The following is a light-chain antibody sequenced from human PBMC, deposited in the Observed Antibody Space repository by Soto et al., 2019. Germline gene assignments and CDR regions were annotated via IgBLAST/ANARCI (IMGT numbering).Light chain of an antibody. CDR3: QQYGNSRGT. J-gene: IGKJ1*01. CDR1: QSVSSY. CDR2: DAS. Sequence: EIVLTQSPGTLSLSPGERATLSCRASQSVSSYLAWYQQKPGQAPRLLIYDASNRATGIPARFSGSGSGTEFTLTISSLQSEDFAVYYCQQYGNSRGTFGQGTKVDIK. V-gene: IGKV3-20*01.